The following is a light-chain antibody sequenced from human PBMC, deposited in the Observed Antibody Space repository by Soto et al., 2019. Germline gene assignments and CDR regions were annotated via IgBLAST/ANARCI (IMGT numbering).Light chain of an antibody. CDR1: SSNIGTAYD. CDR2: GDT. J-gene: IGLJ1*01. CDR3: QSYDSSLSAPV. V-gene: IGLV1-40*01. Sequence: QSVLTQPPSVSGAPGQRVTISCTGSSSNIGTAYDVPWYQQLPGTAPKLLIYGDTHRPSGVPDRFSGSKSGTAASLAITGLEAEDEDDYYCQSYDSSLSAPVFGTGTKLTVL.